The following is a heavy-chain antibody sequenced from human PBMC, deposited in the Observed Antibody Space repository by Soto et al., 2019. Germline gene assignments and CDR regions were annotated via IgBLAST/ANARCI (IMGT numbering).Heavy chain of an antibody. J-gene: IGHJ4*02. Sequence: SETLSLTCTVSGGSISSADYYWSWVRQPPGKGLEWIGHIYYSGSTYYNPSLKSRLTISVDTSKNQFSLKLSSVTAADTAVYFCARTLYCPNGLCFLNRAPFDFWGQGALVTVSS. V-gene: IGHV4-30-4*01. CDR2: IYYSGST. CDR1: GGSISSADYY. CDR3: ARTLYCPNGLCFLNRAPFDF. D-gene: IGHD2-8*01.